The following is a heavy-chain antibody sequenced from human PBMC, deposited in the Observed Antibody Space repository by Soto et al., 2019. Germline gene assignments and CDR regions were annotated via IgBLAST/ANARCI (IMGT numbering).Heavy chain of an antibody. V-gene: IGHV3-23*01. CDR1: GFTFSSYA. D-gene: IGHD5-18*01. J-gene: IGHJ2*01. Sequence: EVQLLESGGGLVQPGGSLRLSCAASGFTFSSYAMSWVRQAPGKGLEWVSAISGSGGSTYYADSVKGRFTISRDNSKNTLYLQMNSLRAEDTAVYYCANVGGSGYSYGYHWYFDLWGRGTLVTVSS. CDR3: ANVGGSGYSYGYHWYFDL. CDR2: ISGSGGST.